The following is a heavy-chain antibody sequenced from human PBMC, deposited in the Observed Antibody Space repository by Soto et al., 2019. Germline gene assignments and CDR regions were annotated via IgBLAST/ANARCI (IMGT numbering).Heavy chain of an antibody. CDR2: INPNSGGT. CDR3: ARGWEYYYDSSGYLLHDY. D-gene: IGHD3-22*01. J-gene: IGHJ4*02. Sequence: ASVKVSCKASGYTFTGYYMNWVRQAPGQGLEWMGWINPNSGGTNYAQKFQGRVTMTRDTSISTAYMELSRLRSDDTAVYYCARGWEYYYDSSGYLLHDYSGQAPLVTVSS. V-gene: IGHV1-2*02. CDR1: GYTFTGYY.